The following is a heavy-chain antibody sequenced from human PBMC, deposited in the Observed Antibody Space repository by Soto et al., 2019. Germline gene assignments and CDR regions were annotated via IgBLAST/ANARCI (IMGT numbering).Heavy chain of an antibody. V-gene: IGHV4-61*01. D-gene: IGHD3-22*01. CDR2: IYYSGST. CDR3: ATRSSGYYYYYYGMDV. Sequence: SETLSLTCTVSGGSVSSGSYYWSWIRQPPGKGLEWIGYIYYSGSTNYNPSLKSRVTISVDTSRNQFSLKLSSVTAADTAVYYCATRSSGYYYYYYGMDVWGQGTTVTVSS. CDR1: GGSVSSGSYY. J-gene: IGHJ6*02.